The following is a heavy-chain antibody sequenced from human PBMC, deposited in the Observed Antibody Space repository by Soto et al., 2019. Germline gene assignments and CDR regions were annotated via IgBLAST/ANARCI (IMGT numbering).Heavy chain of an antibody. CDR1: GFSLTTNAVG. V-gene: IGHV2-5*01. D-gene: IGHD5-18*01. Sequence: QITLKESGPALVKPTQTLTLTCTFSGFSLTTNAVGVGWIRQPPGEALEWLALIYGSDDTRYSPSLQSRLTITKDTSKNQVVLTLPNVDPADTATYYCAHRPFLTAPYYFDFWGQGTLVTVSS. CDR3: AHRPFLTAPYYFDF. J-gene: IGHJ4*02. CDR2: IYGSDDT.